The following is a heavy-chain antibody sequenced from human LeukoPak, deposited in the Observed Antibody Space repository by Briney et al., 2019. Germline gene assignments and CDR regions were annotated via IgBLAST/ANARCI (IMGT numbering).Heavy chain of an antibody. CDR2: IYYSGST. CDR3: ASSTYGGRNDY. D-gene: IGHD4-23*01. V-gene: IGHV4-59*01. Sequence: PSKTLSLTCTVSGGSISSYYWSWIRQPPGKGLEWIGYIYYSGSTNYNPSLKSRVTISVDTSKNQFSLKLSSVTAADTAVYYCASSTYGGRNDYWGQGTLVTVSS. J-gene: IGHJ4*02. CDR1: GGSISSYY.